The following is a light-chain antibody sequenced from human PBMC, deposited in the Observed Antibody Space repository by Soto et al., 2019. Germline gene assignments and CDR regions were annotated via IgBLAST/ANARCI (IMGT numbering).Light chain of an antibody. CDR2: DVN. V-gene: IGLV2-14*01. Sequence: QSVLTQPASVSGSPGQSITISCTGTSSDVGGYDYVSWYQQHPGKAPKLMIYDVNNRPSGVSNRFSGSKSGNTASLTISGLQAEVEADYYCSSYTSSSTPLYVFGTGTKVTVL. CDR3: SSYTSSSTPLYV. J-gene: IGLJ1*01. CDR1: SSDVGGYDY.